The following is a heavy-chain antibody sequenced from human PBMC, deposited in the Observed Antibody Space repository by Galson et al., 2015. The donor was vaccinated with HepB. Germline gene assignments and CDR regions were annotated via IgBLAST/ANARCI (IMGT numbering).Heavy chain of an antibody. CDR2: IKSKTDGGTT. V-gene: IGHV3-15*01. CDR1: GFTFSNAW. Sequence: SLRPSCAASGFTFSNAWMSWVRQAPGKGLEWVGRIKSKTDGGTTDYAAPVKGRFTISRDDSKNTLYLQMNSLKTEDTAVYYCTSRLGYYYGSVNGMDVWGQGTTVTVSS. J-gene: IGHJ6*02. CDR3: TSRLGYYYGSVNGMDV. D-gene: IGHD3-10*01.